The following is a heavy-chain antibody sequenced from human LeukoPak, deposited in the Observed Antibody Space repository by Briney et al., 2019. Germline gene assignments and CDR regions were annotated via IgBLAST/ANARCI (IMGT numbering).Heavy chain of an antibody. J-gene: IGHJ4*02. CDR3: ARDSDSSGWSWVY. D-gene: IGHD6-19*01. CDR2: INAGNGNT. V-gene: IGHV1-3*01. CDR1: GYRFTTDMYT. Sequence: ASVKVSCKASGYRFTTDMYTIHWMRQAPGHRLEWMGWINAGNGNTKYSQEFQGRVTITGDTSASTVYMELSSLIFEDTAVYYCARDSDSSGWSWVYWGQGTLVTVSS.